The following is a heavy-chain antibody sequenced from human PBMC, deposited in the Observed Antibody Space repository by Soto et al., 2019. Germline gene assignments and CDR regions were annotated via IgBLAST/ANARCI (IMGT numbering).Heavy chain of an antibody. CDR2: ISSSSSYI. Sequence: GGSLRLSCAATGFTFSSYSMNWVRQAPGKGLEWVSSISSSSSYIYYADSVKGRFTISRDNAKNSLYLQMNSLRAEDTAVYYCASIDVVNRVGSNYDILTGLYGMDVWGQGTTVTVSS. D-gene: IGHD3-9*01. V-gene: IGHV3-21*01. CDR3: ASIDVVNRVGSNYDILTGLYGMDV. J-gene: IGHJ6*02. CDR1: GFTFSSYS.